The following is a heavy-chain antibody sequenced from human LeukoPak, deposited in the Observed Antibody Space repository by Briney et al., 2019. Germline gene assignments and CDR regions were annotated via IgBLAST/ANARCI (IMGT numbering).Heavy chain of an antibody. J-gene: IGHJ4*02. CDR2: IHHSGST. Sequence: KPSETLSLTCTVSGYSISSGYYWGWIRQPPGKGLEWIGSIHHSGSTYYNPSLKSRVTISVDTSKNQFSLKLASVTAADTAVYYCARDPPAGTSPYWGQGTLVTVSS. CDR3: ARDPPAGTSPY. D-gene: IGHD1-7*01. V-gene: IGHV4-38-2*02. CDR1: GYSISSGYY.